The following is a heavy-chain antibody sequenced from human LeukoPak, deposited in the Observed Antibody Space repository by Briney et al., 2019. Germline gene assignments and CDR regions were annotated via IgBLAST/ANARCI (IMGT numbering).Heavy chain of an antibody. CDR2: ISGTGGST. Sequence: PGGSLRLSCAASGFTFSNYAMSWVRQAPGKGLEWVAGISGTGGSTHYADSVKGRFTISRDNAKNSLYLQMNSLRAEDTAIYYCARVTSGWFFDYWGQGTLVAVSS. CDR1: GFTFSNYA. D-gene: IGHD6-19*01. CDR3: ARVTSGWFFDY. J-gene: IGHJ4*02. V-gene: IGHV3-23*01.